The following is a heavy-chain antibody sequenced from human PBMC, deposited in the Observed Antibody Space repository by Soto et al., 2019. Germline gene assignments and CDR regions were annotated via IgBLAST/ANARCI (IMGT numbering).Heavy chain of an antibody. J-gene: IGHJ3*01. Sequence: GPTLVNPTQTLTLTCTFSGFSLSTSGMCVSWIRQPPGKALEWLARIDWDDDKYYSTSLKTRLTISKDTSKNQVVLTMTNMDPVDTATYYCALILTPGRDDAFVLCFQTTIVTVS. V-gene: IGHV2-70*11. CDR2: IDWDDDK. CDR1: GFSLSTSGMC. D-gene: IGHD2-2*01. CDR3: ALILTPGRDDAFVL.